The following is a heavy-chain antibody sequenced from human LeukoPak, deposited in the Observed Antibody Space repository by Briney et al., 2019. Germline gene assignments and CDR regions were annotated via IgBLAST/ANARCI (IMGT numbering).Heavy chain of an antibody. CDR2: IYYSGST. D-gene: IGHD2-15*01. J-gene: IGHJ5*02. V-gene: IGHV4-59*12. CDR1: GGSISSYY. CDR3: ASYCSGGSCYGDWFHP. Sequence: SETLSLTCTVSGGSISSYYWSWIRQPPGKGLEWIGYIYYSGSTNYNPSLKSRVTISVDTSKNQFSLKLSSVTAADTAVYYCASYCSGGSCYGDWFHPWGEGTLVTVSS.